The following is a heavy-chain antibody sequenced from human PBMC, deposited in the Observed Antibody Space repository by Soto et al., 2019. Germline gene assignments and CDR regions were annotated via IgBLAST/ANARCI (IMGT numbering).Heavy chain of an antibody. CDR1: RFTSSNYW. D-gene: IGHD3-10*01. J-gene: IGHJ5*02. CDR3: ARGFGDHEDA. Sequence: EVQLVESGGGLVQPGGSLRLSCADSRFTSSNYWMSWVRQAPGKGLEWVANINQDETEKYYADSVKGRFSISRDKAKNSMYLQMSSMRVEDTGGNYCARGFGDHEDAWGQGTLVTVSS. V-gene: IGHV3-7*04. CDR2: INQDETEK.